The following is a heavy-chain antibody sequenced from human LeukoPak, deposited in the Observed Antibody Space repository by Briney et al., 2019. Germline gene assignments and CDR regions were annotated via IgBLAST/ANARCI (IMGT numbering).Heavy chain of an antibody. V-gene: IGHV4-59*01. CDR3: ARGSPFDYDLGVALDY. D-gene: IGHD3-3*01. CDR1: GGSISSYY. CDR2: IYYSGST. J-gene: IGHJ4*02. Sequence: SETLSLTCTVSGGSISSYYWSWIRQPPGKGLEWIGYIYYSGSTNYNPSLKSRVTISVDTSKNQFSLKLSSVTAADTAVYYCARGSPFDYDLGVALDYWGQGTLVTVSS.